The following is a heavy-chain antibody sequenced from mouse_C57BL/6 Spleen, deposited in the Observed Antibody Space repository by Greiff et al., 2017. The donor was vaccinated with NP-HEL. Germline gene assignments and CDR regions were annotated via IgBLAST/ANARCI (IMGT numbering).Heavy chain of an antibody. CDR3: APITTVVATDWYFDV. Sequence: EVQLVESGGGLVKPGGSLKLSCAASGFTFSDYGMHWVRQAPEKGLEWVAYISSGSSTIYYVDTVKGRFTISRDNAKNTLFLQMTSLRSEDTAMYYCAPITTVVATDWYFDVWGTGTTVTVSS. CDR2: ISSGSSTI. D-gene: IGHD1-1*01. J-gene: IGHJ1*03. V-gene: IGHV5-17*01. CDR1: GFTFSDYG.